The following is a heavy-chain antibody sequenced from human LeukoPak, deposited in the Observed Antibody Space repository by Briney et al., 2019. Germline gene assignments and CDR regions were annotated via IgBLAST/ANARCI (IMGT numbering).Heavy chain of an antibody. D-gene: IGHD4-17*01. J-gene: IGHJ4*02. CDR3: AKDLAYGDYFDY. CDR1: GFTFSSYG. Sequence: GGSLRLSCAASGFTFSSYGMSWVRRAPGKGLEWASAISGSGGSTYYADSVKGRFTISRDNSKNTLYLQMNSLRAEDTAVYYCAKDLAYGDYFDYWGQGTLVTVSS. CDR2: ISGSGGST. V-gene: IGHV3-23*01.